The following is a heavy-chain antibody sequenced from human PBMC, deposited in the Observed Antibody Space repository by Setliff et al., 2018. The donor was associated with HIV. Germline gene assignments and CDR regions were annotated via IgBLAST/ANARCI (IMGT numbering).Heavy chain of an antibody. V-gene: IGHV4-39*01. J-gene: IGHJ4*02. CDR2: VSQSGST. CDR1: GVSINRTDHY. CDR3: ARLVSSSWSYYFDS. D-gene: IGHD6-13*01. Sequence: SETLSLTCSVSGVSINRTDHYWGWIRQSPGKRLEWIGSVSQSGSTYYNPSLKSRITISVDRSKNQFSLRLSSVTAADTAVYYCARLVSSSWSYYFDSWGQGTLVTVSS.